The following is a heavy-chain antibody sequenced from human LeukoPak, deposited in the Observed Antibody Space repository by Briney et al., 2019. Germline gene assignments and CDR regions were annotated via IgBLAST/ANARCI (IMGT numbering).Heavy chain of an antibody. V-gene: IGHV4-31*03. J-gene: IGHJ4*02. CDR3: ARDSGISGRTDY. D-gene: IGHD3-10*01. Sequence: PSETLSLTCTVSGGSINSGGHWSLIRQHPGKGLEWIGYIYYSGTTYFNPSLKGRVTMSVDTSKNQFSLKLSSVTAADTAVYYCARDSGISGRTDYWGQGTLVTVSS. CDR2: IYYSGTT. CDR1: GGSINSGGH.